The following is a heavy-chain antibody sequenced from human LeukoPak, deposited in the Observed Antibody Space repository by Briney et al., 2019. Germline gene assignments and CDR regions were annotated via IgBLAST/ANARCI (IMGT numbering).Heavy chain of an antibody. D-gene: IGHD2-8*01. J-gene: IGHJ4*02. CDR3: ARNPSRVYGGFRLDY. CDR2: IYYSGST. CDR1: GGSISNRSYY. V-gene: IGHV4-39*01. Sequence: TSETLSLTCTISGGSISNRSYYWGWIRQPPGKGLEWIGSIYYSGSTYYNPSLKSRVTISADTSKNQFSLKLSSVTAADTAVYYCARNPSRVYGGFRLDYWGQGTLVTVSS.